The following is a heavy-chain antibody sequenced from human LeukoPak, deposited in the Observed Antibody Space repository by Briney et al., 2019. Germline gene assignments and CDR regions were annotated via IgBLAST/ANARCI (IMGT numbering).Heavy chain of an antibody. D-gene: IGHD1-26*01. CDR3: ARGGGSYFLY. J-gene: IGHJ4*02. Sequence: PGGSLRLSCAASGFTFSSYAMSWVRQAPGKGLEWVSGISDSGGSTYYADSVKGRFTISRDNAKNSLYLQMNSLRAEDTAVYYCARGGGSYFLYWGQGTLVTVSS. V-gene: IGHV3-23*01. CDR2: ISDSGGST. CDR1: GFTFSSYA.